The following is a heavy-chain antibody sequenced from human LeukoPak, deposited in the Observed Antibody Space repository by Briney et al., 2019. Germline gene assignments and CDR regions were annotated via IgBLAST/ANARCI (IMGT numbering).Heavy chain of an antibody. Sequence: SVKVSCKASGYTFTSYYMHWVRQAPGQGLEWMGRIIPIFGTANYAQKFQGRVTITADESTSTAYMELSSLRSEDTAVYYCARGIATSSGYSWGQGTLVTVSS. CDR1: GYTFTSYY. V-gene: IGHV1-69*13. J-gene: IGHJ4*02. CDR3: ARGIATSSGYS. D-gene: IGHD3-22*01. CDR2: IIPIFGTA.